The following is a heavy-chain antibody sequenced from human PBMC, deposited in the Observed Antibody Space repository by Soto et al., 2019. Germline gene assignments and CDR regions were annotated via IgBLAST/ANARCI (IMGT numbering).Heavy chain of an antibody. Sequence: PSETLSLTCAVYGGSFSGYYWSWIRQPPGKGLEWIGEINHSGSTNYNPSLKSRVTISVDTSKNQFSLKLSSVTAADTAVYYCARGGNGDYYNYFDYWGQGTLVTVSS. V-gene: IGHV4-34*01. D-gene: IGHD4-17*01. CDR3: ARGGNGDYYNYFDY. CDR1: GGSFSGYY. J-gene: IGHJ4*02. CDR2: INHSGST.